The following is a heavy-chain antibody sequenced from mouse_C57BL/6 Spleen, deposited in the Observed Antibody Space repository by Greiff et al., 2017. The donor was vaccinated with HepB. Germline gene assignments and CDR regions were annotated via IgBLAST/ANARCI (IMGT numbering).Heavy chain of an antibody. CDR3: ARVPYGSSFDY. D-gene: IGHD1-1*01. V-gene: IGHV5-16*01. CDR1: GFTFSDYY. Sequence: EVMLVESEGGLVQPGSSMKLSCTASGFTFSDYYMAWVRQVPEKGLEWVAKINYDGSSTYYLDSLKSRFIISRDNAKNILYLQMSSLKSEDTATYYCARVPYGSSFDYWGQGTTLTVSS. CDR2: INYDGSST. J-gene: IGHJ2*01.